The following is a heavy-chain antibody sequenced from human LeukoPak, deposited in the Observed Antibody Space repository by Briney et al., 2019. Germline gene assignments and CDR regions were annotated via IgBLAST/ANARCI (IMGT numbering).Heavy chain of an antibody. Sequence: PSETLSLTCTVSGGSISSYYWSWIRQPPGKGLEWIGYIYYSGSTNYDPSFKSRVTISVDTSKNQFSLKLSSVTAADTAVYYCARDLDFWSGSPSSWGQGTLVTVSS. D-gene: IGHD3-3*01. CDR2: IYYSGST. CDR3: ARDLDFWSGSPSS. J-gene: IGHJ4*02. V-gene: IGHV4-59*12. CDR1: GGSISSYY.